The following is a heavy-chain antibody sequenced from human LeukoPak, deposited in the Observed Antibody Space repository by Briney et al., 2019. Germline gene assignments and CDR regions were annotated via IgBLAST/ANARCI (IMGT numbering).Heavy chain of an antibody. CDR1: GGSISSSSYY. CDR3: ASGETNWNYDNYYFDY. V-gene: IGHV4-39*07. J-gene: IGHJ4*02. D-gene: IGHD1-7*01. Sequence: TPSETLSLTCTVSGGSISSSSYYWGWIRQPPGKGLEWIGSIYYSGSTYYNPSLKSRVTISVDTSKNQFSLKLSSVTAADTAVYYCASGETNWNYDNYYFDYWGQGTLVTVSS. CDR2: IYYSGST.